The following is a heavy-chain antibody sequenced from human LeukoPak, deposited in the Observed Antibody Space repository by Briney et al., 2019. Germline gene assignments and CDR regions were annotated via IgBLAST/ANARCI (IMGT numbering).Heavy chain of an antibody. Sequence: GASVKESCQASGYTFPSYVMSWVGQAPGRGRAWMGWMRAYNSTSNDTQKLQGRVTMTADTSTSTAYMKLRRLRTDDTAVYYCARYRVNGVAVSGMSDYWGQGTLVTVSS. J-gene: IGHJ4*02. CDR2: MRAYNSTS. CDR3: ARYRVNGVAVSGMSDY. D-gene: IGHD6-19*01. CDR1: GYTFPSYV. V-gene: IGHV1-18*01.